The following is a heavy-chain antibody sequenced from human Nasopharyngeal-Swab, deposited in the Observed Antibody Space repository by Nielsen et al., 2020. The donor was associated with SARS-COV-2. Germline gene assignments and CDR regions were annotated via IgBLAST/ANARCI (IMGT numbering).Heavy chain of an antibody. CDR3: ARDPGTSSGWYGGGGSNFDY. J-gene: IGHJ4*02. V-gene: IGHV3-9*01. Sequence: SLKISCAASGFTFDDYAMHWVRQAPGKGLEWVSSINWNSDRVYADSVRGRFTISRDNAKNSLYLQMNSLRPEDTALYYCARDPGTSSGWYGGGGSNFDYWGQGTLVTVSS. CDR2: INWNSDR. CDR1: GFTFDDYA. D-gene: IGHD6-19*01.